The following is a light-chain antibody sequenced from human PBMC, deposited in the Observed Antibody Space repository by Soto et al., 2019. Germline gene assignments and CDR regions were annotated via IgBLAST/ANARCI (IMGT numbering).Light chain of an antibody. CDR2: GAS. Sequence: EIVMTQSPATRSVSPGERATLSCRATESISSSYLAWYQQKPGQAPRLLIYGASSRAIGIPDRISGSGSGTDFTLTISRLEPGDFAVYYCQHYGRSPTWTFGQGTKVDI. CDR1: ESISSSY. CDR3: QHYGRSPTWT. V-gene: IGKV3-20*01. J-gene: IGKJ1*01.